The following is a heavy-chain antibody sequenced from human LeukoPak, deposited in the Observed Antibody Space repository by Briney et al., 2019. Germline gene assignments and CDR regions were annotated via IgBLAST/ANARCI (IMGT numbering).Heavy chain of an antibody. D-gene: IGHD3-16*02. Sequence: GGSLRLSCAASGCTFSSYSMNWVRQAPGKGLEWVSSISGSSSYIYYADSLKGRFTISRDNAKNSLYLQMNSLRAEDTAVYYCGKAMITFGGVIVQPDYWGQGTLVTFSS. CDR3: GKAMITFGGVIVQPDY. CDR1: GCTFSSYS. CDR2: ISGSSSYI. J-gene: IGHJ4*02. V-gene: IGHV3-21*01.